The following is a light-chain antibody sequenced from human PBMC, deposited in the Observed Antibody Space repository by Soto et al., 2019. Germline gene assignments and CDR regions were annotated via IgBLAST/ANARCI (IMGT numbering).Light chain of an antibody. CDR2: AAS. CDR1: QSVSSTY. V-gene: IGKV3-20*01. Sequence: EIVLTQSPDTLSLFPGERATLSCRASQSVSSTYLAWYQQKPGQAPRPLISAASSRATGTPDRFSGSGSGTDSPLSFCGLERKDFEVYNCQHYGGSRWPCGKGTRLDIK. J-gene: IGKJ1*01. CDR3: QHYGGSRWP.